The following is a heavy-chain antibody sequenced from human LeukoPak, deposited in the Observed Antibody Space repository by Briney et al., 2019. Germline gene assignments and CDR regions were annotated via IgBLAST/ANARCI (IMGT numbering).Heavy chain of an antibody. Sequence: ASVKVSCKASGYTFTGYYIHWVRQAPGQGLEWMAWINPNSGVTNYAQIFQGRVTMTRDTSISTAYMELSSLRSDDTAVYYCARAHMTTVTLGDYWGQGTLVTVSS. CDR3: ARAHMTTVTLGDY. V-gene: IGHV1-2*02. CDR1: GYTFTGYY. CDR2: INPNSGVT. D-gene: IGHD4-11*01. J-gene: IGHJ4*02.